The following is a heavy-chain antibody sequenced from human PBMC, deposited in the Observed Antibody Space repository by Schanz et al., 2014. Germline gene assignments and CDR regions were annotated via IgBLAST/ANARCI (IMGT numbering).Heavy chain of an antibody. Sequence: QVQLVQSGAEVRKPGSSVKVSCKASGGTFSSYGFSWVRQAPGQGLEWMGRIIPIVDITNYAQKFLGRVTITADKSTSTAYMELKSLRSADTAVYYCATIGVNDYWRFGLDLWGQGTTVTVSS. V-gene: IGHV1-69*04. CDR1: GGTFSSYG. J-gene: IGHJ6*02. CDR2: IIPIVDIT. D-gene: IGHD3-16*01. CDR3: ATIGVNDYWRFGLDL.